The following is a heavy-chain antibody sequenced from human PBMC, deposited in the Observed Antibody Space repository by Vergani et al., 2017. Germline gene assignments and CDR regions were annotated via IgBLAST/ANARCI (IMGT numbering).Heavy chain of an antibody. CDR1: GGSISSYY. CDR3: ARGTGTISGTDYYYMDV. J-gene: IGHJ6*03. D-gene: IGHD4-17*01. CDR2: IYYSGST. V-gene: IGHV4-59*01. Sequence: QVQLQESGPELVKPSETLSLTCTVSGGSISSYYWSWIRQPPGKGLEWIGYIYYSGSTNYNPSLKSRVTISVDTSKNQFSLKLSSVTAADTAVYYCARGTGTISGTDYYYMDVWGKGTTVTVSS.